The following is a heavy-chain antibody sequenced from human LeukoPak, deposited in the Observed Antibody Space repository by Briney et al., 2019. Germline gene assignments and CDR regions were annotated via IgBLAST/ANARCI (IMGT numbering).Heavy chain of an antibody. V-gene: IGHV4-59*01. CDR2: IYYSGST. CDR1: GGSISSYY. CDR3: ARGDYYDSSGYYYSLSSWYYYGMDV. D-gene: IGHD3-22*01. Sequence: SETLSLTCTVSGGSISSYYWSWIRQPPGKGLEWIGYIYYSGSTNYNPSLKSRVTISVDTSKNQFSLKLSSVTAAVTAVYYCARGDYYDSSGYYYSLSSWYYYGMDVWGQWTTVTVSS. J-gene: IGHJ6*02.